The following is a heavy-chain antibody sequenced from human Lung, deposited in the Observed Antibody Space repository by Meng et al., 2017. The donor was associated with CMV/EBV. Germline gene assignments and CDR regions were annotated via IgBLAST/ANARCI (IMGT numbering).Heavy chain of an antibody. J-gene: IGHJ6*02. CDR3: ARPGRDCWRGYRAHRLMDV. CDR2: INPNSGGT. CDR1: GYTFTGYY. D-gene: IGHD3-3*01. V-gene: IGHV1-2*02. Sequence: ASVXVSXKASGYTFTGYYMHWVRQAPGQGLEWMGWINPNSGGTNYAQKFQGRVTMTRDTSISTAYMELSSLRSDDTAVYYCARPGRDCWRGYRAHRLMDVWXQGTTVTVSS.